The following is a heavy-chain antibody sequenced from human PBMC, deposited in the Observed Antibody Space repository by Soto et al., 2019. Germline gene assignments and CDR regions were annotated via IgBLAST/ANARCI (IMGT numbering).Heavy chain of an antibody. J-gene: IGHJ4*02. V-gene: IGHV4-59*12. CDR1: GGSIINYY. CDR3: TRDGYSSSYDFDY. Sequence: LETLSLTCTVSGGSIINYYWSLILQPPGKGLEWIGYIYYSGTTNYNPSLKSRATIKPDTSKNQVSLQLHSVTPEDTAVYYCTRDGYSSSYDFDYWGQGTLVTVSS. CDR2: IYYSGTT. D-gene: IGHD6-6*01.